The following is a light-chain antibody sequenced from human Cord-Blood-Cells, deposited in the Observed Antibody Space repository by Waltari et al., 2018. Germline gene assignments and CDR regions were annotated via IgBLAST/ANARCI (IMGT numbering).Light chain of an antibody. J-gene: IGKJ3*01. CDR3: QQSYSTPRT. CDR1: QSISSY. CDR2: AAS. Sequence: DIQMTQSPSSLSASVGDRVTITCRASQSISSYLNWYQQKPGKAPKLLIYAASSLQSGVPSRFSGSGSGTDFSLTISSLRPEDFATYYYQQSYSTPRTFGPGTKVDIK. V-gene: IGKV1-39*01.